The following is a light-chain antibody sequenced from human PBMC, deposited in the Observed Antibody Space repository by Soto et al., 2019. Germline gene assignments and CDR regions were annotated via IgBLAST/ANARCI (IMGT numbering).Light chain of an antibody. CDR2: KVS. CDR1: QSLVHSNGNTY. Sequence: DVVVTQSPLSLPVTLGQPASISCRSSQSLVHSNGNTYSSRFLQSPVQSPRRLIYKVSNRDSGVPARFSGSGSGTDFTLKISSVEAEDVGVYYCMQSTHWPWTFGQGTKVDI. V-gene: IGKV2-30*02. J-gene: IGKJ1*01. CDR3: MQSTHWPWT.